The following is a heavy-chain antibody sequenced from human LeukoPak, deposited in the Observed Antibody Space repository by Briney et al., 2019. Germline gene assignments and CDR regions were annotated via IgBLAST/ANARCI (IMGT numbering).Heavy chain of an antibody. CDR1: GFTFSSYA. CDR3: AKGAPNSIAASADY. D-gene: IGHD6-6*01. J-gene: IGHJ4*02. V-gene: IGHV3-30-3*01. Sequence: GGSLRLSCAASGFTFSSYAMHWVRQAPGKGLEWVAVISYDGSNKYYADSVKGRFTISRDNSKNTLYLQMNSLRAEDTAVYYCAKGAPNSIAASADYWGQGTLVTVSS. CDR2: ISYDGSNK.